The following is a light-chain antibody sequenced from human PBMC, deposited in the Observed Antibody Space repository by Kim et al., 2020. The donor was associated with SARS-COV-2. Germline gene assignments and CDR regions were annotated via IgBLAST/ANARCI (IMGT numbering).Light chain of an antibody. CDR3: QQYNSYSPRT. CDR2: DAS. J-gene: IGKJ1*01. CDR1: QSISSW. Sequence: DIQMTQSPSTLSASVGDRVTITCRASQSISSWLDWYQQKPGKAPKLLIYDASSLESGVPSRFSGSGSGTEFTLTISSLQPDDFATYYCQQYNSYSPRTFGQGTKVDIK. V-gene: IGKV1-5*01.